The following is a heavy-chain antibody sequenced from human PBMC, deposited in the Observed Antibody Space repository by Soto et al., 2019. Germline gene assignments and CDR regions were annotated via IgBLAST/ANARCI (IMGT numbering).Heavy chain of an antibody. CDR3: ARDLLRYFDWPSFDY. J-gene: IGHJ4*02. Sequence: GASVKVSCKASGYTFTSYAMHWVRQAPGQRLEWMGWINAGNGNTKYSQKFQGRVTITRDTSASTAYMELSSLRSEDTAVYYCARDLLRYFDWPSFDYWGQGTLVTVPS. CDR1: GYTFTSYA. D-gene: IGHD3-9*01. V-gene: IGHV1-3*01. CDR2: INAGNGNT.